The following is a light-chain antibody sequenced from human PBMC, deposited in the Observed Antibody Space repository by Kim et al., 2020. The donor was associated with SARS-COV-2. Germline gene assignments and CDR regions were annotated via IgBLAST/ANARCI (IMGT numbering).Light chain of an antibody. V-gene: IGLV2-14*01. Sequence: SITISCTGASSDVGGYKYGSWYQQHPGKAPKLVIYEVSNRPSGVSNRFSGSKSGNTASLTISGLQAEDEADYYCSSYIRGSTNYVFGTGTKVTVL. CDR1: SSDVGGYKY. J-gene: IGLJ1*01. CDR2: EVS. CDR3: SSYIRGSTNYV.